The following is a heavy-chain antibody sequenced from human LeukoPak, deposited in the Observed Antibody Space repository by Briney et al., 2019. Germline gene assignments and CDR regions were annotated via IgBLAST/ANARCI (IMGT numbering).Heavy chain of an antibody. CDR2: ISSSGSTI. J-gene: IGHJ4*02. D-gene: IGHD4-17*01. CDR3: AKTLVTTGADY. Sequence: GGSLRLSCAASGFTFSDYYMFWIRQAPGKGLEWVSYISSSGSTISYADSVKGRFTVSRDNAKNSLYLQMNSLRAEDTAVYYCAKTLVTTGADYWGQGTLVTVSS. CDR1: GFTFSDYY. V-gene: IGHV3-11*04.